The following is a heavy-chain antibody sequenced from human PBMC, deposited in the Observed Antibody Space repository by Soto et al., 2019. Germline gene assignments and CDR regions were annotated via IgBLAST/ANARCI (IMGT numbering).Heavy chain of an antibody. CDR2: IDSDGSRI. V-gene: IGHV3-74*01. CDR3: VRTSVVVAVAPREDF. CDR1: GFTFSNYW. Sequence: EVQLVESGGGLVQPGESLRLSCAASGFTFSNYWMHWVRQAPGKGLVWVSRIDSDGSRISYADFVKGRFTISRDNAKNTVYLPLTSLTAQDTAVYYCVRTSVVVAVAPREDFWGQGTLVTVSS. D-gene: IGHD2-15*01. J-gene: IGHJ4*02.